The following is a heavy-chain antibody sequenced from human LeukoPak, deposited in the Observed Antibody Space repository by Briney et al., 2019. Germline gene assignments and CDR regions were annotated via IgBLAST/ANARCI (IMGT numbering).Heavy chain of an antibody. V-gene: IGHV4-59*01. D-gene: IGHD6-13*01. J-gene: IGHJ4*02. Sequence: SETLSLTCTVSGGSISSYYWSWTRQPPGKGLEWIGYIYYSGSTNYNSSLKSRVTISVDTSMNQFSLKLSSVTAADTAVYYCATMYSGSWSYFDYWGQGTLVTVSS. CDR1: GGSISSYY. CDR3: ATMYSGSWSYFDY. CDR2: IYYSGST.